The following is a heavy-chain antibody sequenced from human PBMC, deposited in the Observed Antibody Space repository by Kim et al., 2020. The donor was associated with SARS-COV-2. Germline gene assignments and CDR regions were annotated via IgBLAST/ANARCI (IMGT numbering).Heavy chain of an antibody. CDR1: GYSFTSYW. J-gene: IGHJ6*02. CDR2: IYPGDSDT. D-gene: IGHD2-2*01. Sequence: GESLKISCKGSGYSFTSYWIGWVRQMPGKGLEWMGIIYPGDSDTRYSPSFQGQVTISADKSISTAYLQWSSLKASDTAMYYCARLPYCSSTSCYADASYYYYGMDVWGQGTTVTVSS. V-gene: IGHV5-51*01. CDR3: ARLPYCSSTSCYADASYYYYGMDV.